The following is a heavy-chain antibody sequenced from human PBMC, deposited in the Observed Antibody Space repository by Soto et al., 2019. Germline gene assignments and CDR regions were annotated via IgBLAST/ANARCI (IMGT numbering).Heavy chain of an antibody. CDR2: INPSGGST. V-gene: IGHV1-46*03. Sequence: QVQLVQSGAEVKKPGASVKVSCKASGYTFTSYYMHWVRQAPGQGLEWMGIINPSGGSTSYAQKFQGRVTMTRDTATSTVYMELSSLRAEDTAVYYCARETLGYCSSTSCRRGWFDPWGEGTLVTVSS. CDR3: ARETLGYCSSTSCRRGWFDP. J-gene: IGHJ5*02. CDR1: GYTFTSYY. D-gene: IGHD2-2*01.